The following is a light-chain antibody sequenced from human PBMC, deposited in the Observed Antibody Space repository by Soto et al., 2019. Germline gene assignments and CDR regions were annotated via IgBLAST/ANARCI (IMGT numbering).Light chain of an antibody. CDR2: DAS. CDR1: QSLSSY. Sequence: EIVLTQSPATLSLSPGERATLSCRASQSLSSYLAWYQQKPGQAPRLLIYDASNRATGIPARFSGSGSGTDFTLTISSLEPEDFAVYYCQQRSNWQGFAFGAGTKVDIK. V-gene: IGKV3-11*01. CDR3: QQRSNWQGFA. J-gene: IGKJ3*01.